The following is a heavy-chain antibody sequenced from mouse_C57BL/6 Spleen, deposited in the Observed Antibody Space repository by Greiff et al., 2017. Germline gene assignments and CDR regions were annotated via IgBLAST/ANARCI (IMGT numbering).Heavy chain of an antibody. J-gene: IGHJ2*01. CDR3: ARRGSGPPFDY. CDR2: ISSGSSTI. CDR1: GFTFSDYG. V-gene: IGHV5-17*01. Sequence: EVQGVESGGGLVKPGGSLKLSCAASGFTFSDYGMHWVRQAPEKGLEWVAYISSGSSTIYSADTVKGRFILSSDHAKNSLFLQMTSLRSAYTSMYYCARRGSGPPFDYWGQGTTLTVSS. D-gene: IGHD4-1*01.